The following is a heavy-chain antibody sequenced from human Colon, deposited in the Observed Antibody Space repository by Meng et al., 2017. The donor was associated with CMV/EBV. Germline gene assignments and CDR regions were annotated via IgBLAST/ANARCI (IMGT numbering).Heavy chain of an antibody. CDR1: GFTFSNYG. J-gene: IGHJ6*02. V-gene: IGHV3-30*02. D-gene: IGHD2-2*01. CDR3: AKENCGSTSCYLGPTYYYYGLDV. CDR2: ILYDGNIK. Sequence: GESLKISCATSGFTFSNYGMHWVRRAPLKGLEWVAFILYDGNIKYYADSVKGRFTVSRDNSKNMLYLQMNSLRAEDTAEYYCAKENCGSTSCYLGPTYYYYGLDVWGQGTTVTVSS.